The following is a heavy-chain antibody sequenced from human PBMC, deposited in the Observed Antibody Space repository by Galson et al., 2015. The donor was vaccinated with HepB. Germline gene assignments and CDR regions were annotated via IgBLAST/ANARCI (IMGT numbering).Heavy chain of an antibody. CDR3: ARDNGYCSSTSCYTILGWFDP. V-gene: IGHV3-7*01. D-gene: IGHD2-2*02. CDR1: GFTFSSYW. CDR2: IKQDGSEK. Sequence: SLRLSCAASGFTFSSYWMSWVRQAPGKGLEWVANIKQDGSEKYYVDSVKGRFTSSRDNAKNSLYLQMNSLRAEDTAVYYCARDNGYCSSTSCYTILGWFDPWGQGTLVPVSS. J-gene: IGHJ5*02.